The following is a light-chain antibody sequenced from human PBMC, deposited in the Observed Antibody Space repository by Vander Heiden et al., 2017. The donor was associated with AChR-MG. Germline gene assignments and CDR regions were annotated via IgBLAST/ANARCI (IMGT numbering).Light chain of an antibody. V-gene: IGLV1-40*01. CDR3: QSYDSSMSAF. CDR2: GNN. CDR1: NSNIGAGYD. Sequence: QSVLTQPPSVSGAPGPRVTISCTGSNSNIGAGYDVHWYQQLQEAAPRLLIYGNNNRPSGVPDRCSGAKSGTSASLDITGLQAEDEAVYYCQSYDSSMSAFFGGGTKLTVL. J-gene: IGLJ2*01.